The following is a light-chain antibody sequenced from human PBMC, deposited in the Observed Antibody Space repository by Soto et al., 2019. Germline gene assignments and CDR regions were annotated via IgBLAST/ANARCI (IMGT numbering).Light chain of an antibody. CDR1: QFIGSN. V-gene: IGKV3-15*01. J-gene: IGKJ4*01. CDR2: DAS. CDR3: QQYNNWPPLT. Sequence: MTQSPATLSVSPGERATLSCRASQFIGSNLAWYQQKPGEAPRLLMYDASSRATGIPARFSGSGSGTEFDLTISSLQSEDFAIYYCQQYNNWPPLTFGGGTKVEIK.